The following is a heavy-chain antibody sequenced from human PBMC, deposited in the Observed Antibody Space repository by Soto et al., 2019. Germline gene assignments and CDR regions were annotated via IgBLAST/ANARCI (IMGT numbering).Heavy chain of an antibody. Sequence: QVQLQESGPGLVKPSETLSLTCTVSGGSVSSGSYYWSWIRQPPGKGLEWIGYIYYSGSTNYNPSLKSRVTIAVDTSKNQFSLKLSSVTAADTAVYYCARLSRGADYWGQGTLVTVSS. V-gene: IGHV4-61*01. CDR3: ARLSRGADY. J-gene: IGHJ4*02. CDR2: IYYSGST. CDR1: GGSVSSGSYY. D-gene: IGHD3-16*02.